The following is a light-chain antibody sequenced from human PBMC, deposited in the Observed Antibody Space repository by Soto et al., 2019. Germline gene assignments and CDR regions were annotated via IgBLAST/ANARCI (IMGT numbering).Light chain of an antibody. CDR3: QRYNNWPLT. CDR1: QSVSSN. Sequence: EIVMTQSPVTLSVSPGERATLSCRASQSVSSNLAWYQQKPGQAPRLLIYDASTRATGIPARFSGSGSGTEFTLTINSLQSEDFAIYYCQRYNNWPLTFGGGTKV. V-gene: IGKV3-15*01. J-gene: IGKJ4*01. CDR2: DAS.